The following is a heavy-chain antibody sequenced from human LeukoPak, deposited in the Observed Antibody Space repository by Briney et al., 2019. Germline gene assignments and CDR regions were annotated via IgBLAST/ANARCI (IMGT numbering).Heavy chain of an antibody. D-gene: IGHD1-26*01. Sequence: SETLSLTCTVSGGSISSYYWSWIRQPPGKGLEWIGYIYYSGSTNYNPSLKSRVTISVDTSKNQFSLKLSSVTAADTAVYYCARGIVGAPGLFDYWGQGTLVTVSS. CDR1: GGSISSYY. CDR2: IYYSGST. CDR3: ARGIVGAPGLFDY. V-gene: IGHV4-59*08. J-gene: IGHJ4*02.